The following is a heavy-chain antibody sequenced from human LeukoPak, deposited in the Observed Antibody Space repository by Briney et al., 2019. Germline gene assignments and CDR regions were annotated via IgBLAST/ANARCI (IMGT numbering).Heavy chain of an antibody. Sequence: PGGSLRLSCAASGFSLSKYWMHRVRQAPGEGPVWVSRINPDGSRIDYADSVRGRFTIPRDSAKNTLYLQMNSLRAEDTAVYYCSRDFVGADDYWGQGTLVTVSS. D-gene: IGHD1-26*01. CDR1: GFSLSKYW. CDR3: SRDFVGADDY. CDR2: INPDGSRI. V-gene: IGHV3-74*01. J-gene: IGHJ4*02.